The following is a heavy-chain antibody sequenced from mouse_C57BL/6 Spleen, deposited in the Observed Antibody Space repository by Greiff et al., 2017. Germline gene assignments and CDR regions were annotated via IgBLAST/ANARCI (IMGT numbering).Heavy chain of an antibody. CDR2: ISDGGSYT. CDR3: ARDHGYDAFYFDY. V-gene: IGHV5-4*01. CDR1: GFTFSSYA. D-gene: IGHD2-2*01. Sequence: EVQLVESGGGLVKPGGSLKLSCAASGFTFSSYAMSWVRQTPEKRLEWVATISDGGSYTYYPDNVKGRFTISRDNAKNNLYLQMSHLKSEDTAMYYCARDHGYDAFYFDYWGQGTTLTVSS. J-gene: IGHJ2*01.